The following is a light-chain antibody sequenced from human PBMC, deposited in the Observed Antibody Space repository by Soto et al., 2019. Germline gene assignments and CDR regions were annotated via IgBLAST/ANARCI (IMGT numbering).Light chain of an antibody. CDR3: QQYKSYSYT. J-gene: IGKJ2*01. Sequence: DIQMTQSPSILSASVGDRVAITCRASESISNWLAWYQQKPGKDPKVLIYDASRMQSGVPERFSGSGSGTEFTLTINSLRADDIATYYCQQYKSYSYTFVPGTNLEI. V-gene: IGKV1-5*01. CDR1: ESISNW. CDR2: DAS.